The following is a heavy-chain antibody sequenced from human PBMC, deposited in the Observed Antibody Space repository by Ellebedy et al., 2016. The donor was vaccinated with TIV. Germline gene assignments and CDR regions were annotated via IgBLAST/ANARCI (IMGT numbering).Heavy chain of an antibody. CDR3: TRDPYSSGWGEVVDY. D-gene: IGHD6-19*01. Sequence: GESLKISXTASGFTFGDYAMSWFRQAPGKGLEWVGFIRSKAYGGTTEYAASVKGRFTISRDDSKSIAYLQMNSLKTEDTAVYYCTRDPYSSGWGEVVDYWGQGTLVTVSS. V-gene: IGHV3-49*03. CDR1: GFTFGDYA. CDR2: IRSKAYGGTT. J-gene: IGHJ4*02.